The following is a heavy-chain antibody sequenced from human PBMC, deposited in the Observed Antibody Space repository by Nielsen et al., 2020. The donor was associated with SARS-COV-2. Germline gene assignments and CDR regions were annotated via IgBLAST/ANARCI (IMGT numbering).Heavy chain of an antibody. Sequence: ASVKVSCKASGYTFTSYAMHWVRQAPGQRLEWMGWINAGNGNTKYSQKFQGRVTITRDTSASTAYMELSSLRSEDTAVYCCAREMGHYYGSGSYSAYYYYGMDVWGQGTTVTVSS. CDR2: INAGNGNT. J-gene: IGHJ6*02. V-gene: IGHV1-3*01. D-gene: IGHD3-10*01. CDR3: AREMGHYYGSGSYSAYYYYGMDV. CDR1: GYTFTSYA.